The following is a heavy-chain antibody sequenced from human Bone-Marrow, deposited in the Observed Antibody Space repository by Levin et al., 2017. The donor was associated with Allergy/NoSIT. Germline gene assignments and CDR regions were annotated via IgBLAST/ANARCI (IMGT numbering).Heavy chain of an antibody. D-gene: IGHD3-10*01. CDR3: ARHYGYGFDY. Sequence: LSLTCAASGFTFSDYYMSWIRQAPGKGLEWVSYIYSSGGFTTYYADSVKGRFTISRDNARKSLYLEMHSLRAEDTAVYYCARHYGYGFDYWGQGTLVAVSS. J-gene: IGHJ4*02. CDR1: GFTFSDYY. CDR2: IYSSGGFTT. V-gene: IGHV3-11*01.